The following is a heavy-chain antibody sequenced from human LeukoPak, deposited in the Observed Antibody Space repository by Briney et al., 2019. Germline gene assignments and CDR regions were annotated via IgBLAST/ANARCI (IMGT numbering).Heavy chain of an antibody. CDR3: ARAAGGSYSANDY. V-gene: IGHV3-21*01. CDR2: ISSSSSYI. D-gene: IGHD1-26*01. Sequence: GGSLRLSCAASGFTFSSYSMNWVRQAPGKGLEWVSSISSSSSYIYYADSVKGRFTISRDNAKNSLYLQMNSLRAEDTAVYYCARAAGGSYSANDYWGQGTLVTISS. CDR1: GFTFSSYS. J-gene: IGHJ4*02.